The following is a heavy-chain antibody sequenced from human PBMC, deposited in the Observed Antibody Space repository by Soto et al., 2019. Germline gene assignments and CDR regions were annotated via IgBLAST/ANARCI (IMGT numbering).Heavy chain of an antibody. D-gene: IGHD5-12*01. Sequence: QVQLVQSGAEVKKPGSSVRVSCKASGATLNSFINYGITWVRQAPGQGLEYMGGIIPVFGAANHAQRFQGRLTIDADESTRTVNMEQSSLSSKDTAVYYCKRWAATKILVLNYDALEIWGQGTMVTVSS. J-gene: IGHJ3*02. V-gene: IGHV1-69*12. CDR1: GATLNSFINYG. CDR2: IIPVFGAA. CDR3: KRWAATKILVLNYDALEI.